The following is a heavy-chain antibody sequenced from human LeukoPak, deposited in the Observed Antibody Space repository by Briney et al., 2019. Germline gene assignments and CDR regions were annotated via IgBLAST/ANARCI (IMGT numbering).Heavy chain of an antibody. V-gene: IGHV3-30*02. D-gene: IGHD5-18*01. CDR1: GFTFSSYG. J-gene: IGHJ4*02. CDR2: IRYDGSNK. Sequence: GGSLRLSCAASGFTFSSYGMHWVRQAPGKGLEWVAFIRYDGSNKYYADSVKGRFTISRDNSKNTLYLQMNSLRAEDTAVYYCAKDLSDTAMVYYSYWGQGTLVTVSS. CDR3: AKDLSDTAMVYYSY.